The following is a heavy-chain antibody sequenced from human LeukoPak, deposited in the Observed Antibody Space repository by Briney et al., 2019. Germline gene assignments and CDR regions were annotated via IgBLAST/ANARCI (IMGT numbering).Heavy chain of an antibody. Sequence: SQTLSLNCAVSGGSISSGDYSWTWIRQPPGRGVAWVGYIYPSGDTYYNPSLKRRVPSSVDRSTPQFSLRRSSVSSAHTAVYYRARPWSNGSGSECFFDYWCEGALVTVSS. CDR3: ARPWSNGSGSECFFDY. CDR1: GGSISSGDYS. D-gene: IGHD3-10*01. CDR2: IYPSGDT. J-gene: IGHJ4*02. V-gene: IGHV4-30-2*01.